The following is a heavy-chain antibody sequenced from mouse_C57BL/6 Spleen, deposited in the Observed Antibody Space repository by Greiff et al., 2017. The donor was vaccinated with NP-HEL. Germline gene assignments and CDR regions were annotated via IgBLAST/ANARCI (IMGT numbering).Heavy chain of an antibody. Sequence: VQLQQSGPGLVKPSQSLSLTCSVTGYSITSGYYWNWIRQFPGNKLEWMGYISYDGSNNYNPSLKNRISITRDTSKNQFFLKLNSVTTEDTATYYCARDLENYGYFDVWGTGTTVTVSS. J-gene: IGHJ1*03. CDR3: ARDLENYGYFDV. CDR1: GYSITSGYY. CDR2: ISYDGSN. V-gene: IGHV3-6*01.